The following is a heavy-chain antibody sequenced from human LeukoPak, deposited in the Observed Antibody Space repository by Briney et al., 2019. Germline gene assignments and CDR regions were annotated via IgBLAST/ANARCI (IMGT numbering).Heavy chain of an antibody. CDR2: IYTSVST. CDR3: ARDRRSTDAFDI. Sequence: SETLSLTWTVSGGSLSSGSYYWNWIQQPAGKGLEWIGRIYTSVSTNYNPSINSRVTISLDTSKNQFSLKLSSVNAADTAVYYCARDRRSTDAFDIWGQGTMVTVSS. D-gene: IGHD1-26*01. CDR1: GGSLSSGSYY. J-gene: IGHJ3*02. V-gene: IGHV4-61*02.